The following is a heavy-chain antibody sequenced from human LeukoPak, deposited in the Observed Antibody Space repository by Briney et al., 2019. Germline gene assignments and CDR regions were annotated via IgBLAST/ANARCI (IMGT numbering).Heavy chain of an antibody. CDR1: GGTISSSSYY. CDR3: AGGDTAMVHFDY. V-gene: IGHV4-39*07. J-gene: IGHJ4*02. Sequence: PSETLSLTCTVSGGTISSSSYYWGWIRQPPGKGLEWIGSIYYSGSTYYNPSLKSRVTISVDTSKNQFSLKLSSVTAADTAVYYCAGGDTAMVHFDYWGQGTLVTVSS. D-gene: IGHD5-18*01. CDR2: IYYSGST.